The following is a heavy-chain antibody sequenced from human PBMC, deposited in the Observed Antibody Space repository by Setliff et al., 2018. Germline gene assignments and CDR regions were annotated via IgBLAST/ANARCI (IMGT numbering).Heavy chain of an antibody. CDR2: INTNTGNP. Sequence: ASVKVSCKASGYTFTGYYMHWVRQAPGQGLEWMGWINTNTGNPTYAQGFTGRFVFSLDTSVSTAYLQISSLKAEDTAVYYCASSGYDVGGAFDIWGQGTMVTVSS. CDR3: ASSGYDVGGAFDI. CDR1: GYTFTGYY. J-gene: IGHJ3*02. V-gene: IGHV7-4-1*02. D-gene: IGHD5-12*01.